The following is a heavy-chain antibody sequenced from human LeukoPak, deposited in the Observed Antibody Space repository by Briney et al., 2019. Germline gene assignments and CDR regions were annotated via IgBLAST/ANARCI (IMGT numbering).Heavy chain of an antibody. CDR2: INYSGRT. CDR1: GDSISSYY. J-gene: IGHJ4*02. Sequence: SETPSLTCTVSGDSISSYYWTWIRQPPGKGLEWIGYINYSGRTKYKPSLKSRVTLSVDTSKNQFSLKLTSVTAADTAVYYCTRRRGDGYNSFDYWGQGTLVTVSS. CDR3: TRRRGDGYNSFDY. D-gene: IGHD5-24*01. V-gene: IGHV4-59*01.